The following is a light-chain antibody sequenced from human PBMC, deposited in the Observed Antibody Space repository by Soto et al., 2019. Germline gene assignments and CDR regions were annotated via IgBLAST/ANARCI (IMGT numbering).Light chain of an antibody. J-gene: IGLJ1*01. Sequence: QSVLTQPASVSGSPGQSITISCTGTSSDVGGYNYVSWYLQHPGRAPKLMIYDVSNRPSGVSNRFSGSKSGNTASLTISGLQAEDEADYYCSSYTSSSTRFGTGTKVTVL. V-gene: IGLV2-14*01. CDR1: SSDVGGYNY. CDR2: DVS. CDR3: SSYTSSSTR.